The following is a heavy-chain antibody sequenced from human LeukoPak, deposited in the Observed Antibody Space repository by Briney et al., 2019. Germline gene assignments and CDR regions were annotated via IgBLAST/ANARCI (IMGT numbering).Heavy chain of an antibody. CDR1: GGTFLSYA. J-gene: IGHJ5*02. Sequence: AVKVSLQGSGGTFLSYANSWVRQAPGKGGEWMGGIIPIFGTANYAQKFQGRVTITADESTSTAYMELSSLRSEDTAVYYCAREDIVATIAVFDPWGQGTLVTVSS. CDR2: IIPIFGTA. D-gene: IGHD5-12*01. V-gene: IGHV1-69*13. CDR3: AREDIVATIAVFDP.